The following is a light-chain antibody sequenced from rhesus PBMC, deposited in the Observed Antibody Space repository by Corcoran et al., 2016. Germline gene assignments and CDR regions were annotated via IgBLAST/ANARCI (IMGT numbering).Light chain of an antibody. CDR3: LQYNSNPLT. J-gene: IGKJ4*01. CDR2: ASS. Sequence: DIQMTQSPSSLSASVGDRVTITCRASQGISTYLNWYQQKPDKDPKRLLYASSSVESGVPSMFSGSGSGTEFTLTISSLQPEDFATYYCLQYNSNPLTFGGGTKVEIK. CDR1: QGISTY. V-gene: IGKV1-43*01.